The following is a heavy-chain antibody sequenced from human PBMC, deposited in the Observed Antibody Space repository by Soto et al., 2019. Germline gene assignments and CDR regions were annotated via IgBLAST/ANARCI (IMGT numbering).Heavy chain of an antibody. D-gene: IGHD1-26*01. CDR2: ISWNSGSI. V-gene: IGHV3-9*01. CDR1: GFTFDDYA. Sequence: EVQLVESGGGLVQPGRSLRLSCAASGFTFDDYAMHWVRQAPGKGLEWVSGISWNSGSIGYADSVKGRFTISRDNAKNSLYLQMNCLRAEDTALYYCAKDMENSGSYYAFDIWGQGTMVTVSS. J-gene: IGHJ3*02. CDR3: AKDMENSGSYYAFDI.